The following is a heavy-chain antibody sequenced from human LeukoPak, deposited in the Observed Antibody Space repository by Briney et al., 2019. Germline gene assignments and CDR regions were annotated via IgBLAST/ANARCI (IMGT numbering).Heavy chain of an antibody. J-gene: IGHJ4*02. CDR2: INPDSGRT. V-gene: IGHV1-2*02. Sequence: ASVKVSCKASGYTFTGYYMHWVRQAPGQGLEWIGWINPDSGRTNYAQKFQGRVTMTRDTSISTAYMELTRLRSDDTAVYYCARAYSGYDCDYWGQGTLVTVSS. CDR1: GYTFTGYY. CDR3: ARAYSGYDCDY. D-gene: IGHD5-12*01.